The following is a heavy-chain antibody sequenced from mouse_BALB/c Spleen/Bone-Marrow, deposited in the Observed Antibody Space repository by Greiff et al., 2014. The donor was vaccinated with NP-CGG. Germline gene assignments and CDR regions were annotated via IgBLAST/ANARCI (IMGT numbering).Heavy chain of an antibody. J-gene: IGHJ4*01. Sequence: DVQLQESGPDLVKPGASVKLSCKASGYLFTGYFLNWVRQSHGKSLEWIGRINPFNGDTFYNQKFKGKATLTVDKSSTTAHMELLSLTSEDSAVYYCGRWGDGYYYAMDYWGQGTSVTVSS. D-gene: IGHD2-3*01. V-gene: IGHV1-37*01. CDR1: GYLFTGYF. CDR3: GRWGDGYYYAMDY. CDR2: INPFNGDT.